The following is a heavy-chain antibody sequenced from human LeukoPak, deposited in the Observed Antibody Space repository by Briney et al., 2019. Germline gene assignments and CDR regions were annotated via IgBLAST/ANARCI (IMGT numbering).Heavy chain of an antibody. Sequence: SETLSLTCTVSGGSISSGDYYWSWIRQPPGTGLEWIGYIYYSGSTYYNPSLKSRVTISVDTSKNQFSLKLSSVTAADTAVYYCARGLTIFGVVSHGVRYFDYWGQGTLVAVSS. J-gene: IGHJ4*02. CDR3: ARGLTIFGVVSHGVRYFDY. CDR1: GGSISSGDYY. V-gene: IGHV4-30-4*01. D-gene: IGHD3-3*01. CDR2: IYYSGST.